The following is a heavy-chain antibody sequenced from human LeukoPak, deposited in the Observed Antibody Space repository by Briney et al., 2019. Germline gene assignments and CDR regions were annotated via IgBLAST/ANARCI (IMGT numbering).Heavy chain of an antibody. CDR2: ISGTGEVP. CDR1: GFTFSNYA. D-gene: IGHD6-19*01. V-gene: IGHV3-23*01. CDR3: ARKSSGWYVY. Sequence: PGGSLRLSCAASGFTFSNYAMGWVRQAPGKGLEWVSAISGTGEVPYYADSVKGRFTISRDNAKNSLYLQMNSLRAEDTAVYYCARKSSGWYVYWGQGTLVTVSS. J-gene: IGHJ4*02.